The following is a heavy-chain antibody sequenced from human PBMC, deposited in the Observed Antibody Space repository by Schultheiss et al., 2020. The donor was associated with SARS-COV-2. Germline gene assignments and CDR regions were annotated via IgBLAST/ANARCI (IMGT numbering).Heavy chain of an antibody. CDR3: ASGSSGWSFDY. J-gene: IGHJ4*02. CDR1: GFTFSSYS. D-gene: IGHD6-19*01. V-gene: IGHV3-21*01. Sequence: GGSLRLSCAASGFTFSSYSMNWVRQAPGKGLEWVSSISSSSSYIYYADSVKGRFTISRDNAKNTLYLQMNSLRAEDTAVYYCASGSSGWSFDYWGQGTLVTVSS. CDR2: ISSSSSYI.